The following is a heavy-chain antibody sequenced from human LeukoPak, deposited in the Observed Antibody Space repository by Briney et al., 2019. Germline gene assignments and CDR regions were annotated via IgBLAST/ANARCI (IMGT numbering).Heavy chain of an antibody. D-gene: IGHD6-19*01. CDR1: GYTFTGYY. Sequence: ASVKVSCKASGYTFTGYYMHWVRQAPGQGLEWMGWINPDSGGTNYAQKFQGRVTLTRDTSISTAYMELSRLGSDDTAVYYCARDEITVAGTGFDYWGQGTLVAVSS. CDR3: ARDEITVAGTGFDY. J-gene: IGHJ4*02. V-gene: IGHV1-2*02. CDR2: INPDSGGT.